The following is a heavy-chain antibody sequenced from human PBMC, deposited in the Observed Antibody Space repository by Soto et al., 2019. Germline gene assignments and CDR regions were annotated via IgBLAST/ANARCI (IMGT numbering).Heavy chain of an antibody. CDR2: MYFGGSF. D-gene: IGHD2-2*03. CDR1: GDSVSSGY. J-gene: IGHJ5*02. CDR3: ETLPGYYQSLDP. Sequence: PSETLSLTCNVSGDSVSSGYWSWIRQPPGKGLEWIGFMYFGGSFNYNPSLASRVTISVETSKNQFSMKMTSVTAADTAVYYCETLPGYYQSLDPWGPGTLVTVSS. V-gene: IGHV4-59*08.